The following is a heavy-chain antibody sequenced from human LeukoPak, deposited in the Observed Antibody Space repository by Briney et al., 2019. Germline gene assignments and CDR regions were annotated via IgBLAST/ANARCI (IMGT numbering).Heavy chain of an antibody. CDR3: AKDKTIFGVVTLPDS. D-gene: IGHD3-3*01. J-gene: IGHJ4*02. CDR2: ISWNSGSI. CDR1: GFTFDDYA. V-gene: IGHV3-9*01. Sequence: PGGSLRLSCAASGFTFDDYAMHWVRQAPGKGLEWVSGISWNSGSIGYADSVKGRFTISRDNAKNSLYLQMNSPRAEDTALYYCAKDKTIFGVVTLPDSWGQGTLVTVSS.